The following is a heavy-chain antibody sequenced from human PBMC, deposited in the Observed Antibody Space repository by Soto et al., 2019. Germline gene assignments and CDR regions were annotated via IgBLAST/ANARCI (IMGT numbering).Heavy chain of an antibody. J-gene: IGHJ5*02. CDR3: ARVIAAAGTSNWFGP. CDR1: GGSISSSNW. Sequence: PSETLSLTCAVSGGSISSSNWWSWVRQPPGKGLEWIGEIYHSGSTNYNPSLKSRVTISVDKSKNQFSLKLSSVTAADTAVYYCARVIAAAGTSNWFGPWGQGTLVTVSS. D-gene: IGHD6-13*01. CDR2: IYHSGST. V-gene: IGHV4-4*02.